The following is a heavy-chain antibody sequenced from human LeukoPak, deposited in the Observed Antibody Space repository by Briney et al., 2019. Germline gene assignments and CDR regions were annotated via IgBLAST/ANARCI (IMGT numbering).Heavy chain of an antibody. CDR2: ISWNSYNL. V-gene: IGHV3-9*01. CDR1: GFSLEDYA. D-gene: IGHD2-21*01. J-gene: IGHJ6*02. CDR3: AKGIDVRFHVRGMDV. Sequence: PGRSLRLSCAASGFSLEDYAMHWVRQLPGKGLEWVSGISWNSYNLGYADSAKGRFTIPRDNAKNSLYLQMNGLKAEHTALYYCAKGIDVRFHVRGMDVWGHGTMVTVSS.